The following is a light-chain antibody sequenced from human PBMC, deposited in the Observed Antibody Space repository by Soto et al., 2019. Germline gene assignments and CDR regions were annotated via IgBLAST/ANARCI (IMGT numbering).Light chain of an antibody. Sequence: QSALTQPASVSGSPGQSVAISCTGTSSDVGAYNYISWYQQHPGKAPKLLLSEVSNRPSGVSDRFSGSKSGNTASLTISGLQAEVEADYYCSSLTTSFTYVFGTGTKVTVL. V-gene: IGLV2-14*01. CDR2: EVS. CDR3: SSLTTSFTYV. CDR1: SSDVGAYNY. J-gene: IGLJ1*01.